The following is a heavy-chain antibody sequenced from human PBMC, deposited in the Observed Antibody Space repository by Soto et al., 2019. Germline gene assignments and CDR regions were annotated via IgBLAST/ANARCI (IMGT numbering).Heavy chain of an antibody. Sequence: ASVKVSCKASGYTFTSYGISWVRQAPGQGLEWMGWISAYNGNTNYAQKLQGRVTMTTDTSTSTAYMELRSLRSDDAAVYYWARDFGNVLRFVVWLFRVQAYGMDVCGQGTTVTVSS. D-gene: IGHD3-3*01. CDR2: ISAYNGNT. V-gene: IGHV1-18*01. CDR3: ARDFGNVLRFVVWLFRVQAYGMDV. J-gene: IGHJ6*02. CDR1: GYTFTSYG.